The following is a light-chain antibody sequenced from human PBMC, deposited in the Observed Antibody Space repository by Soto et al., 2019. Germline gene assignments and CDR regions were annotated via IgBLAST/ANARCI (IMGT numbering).Light chain of an antibody. CDR2: AAS. CDR3: LHHCSYLALT. CDR1: QGIRDD. V-gene: IGKV1-17*01. Sequence: DIQMTQSPSSLSASVGDRVTITCRASQGIRDDLGWYQQKPGKAPKRLIYAASTLQSGVPPRFSGSRSGTEFTLTISSLQPEDFAAFYCLHHCSYLALTFGGGTKVEIK. J-gene: IGKJ4*01.